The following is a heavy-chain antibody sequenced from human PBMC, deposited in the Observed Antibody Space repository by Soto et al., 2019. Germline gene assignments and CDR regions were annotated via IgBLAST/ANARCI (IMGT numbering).Heavy chain of an antibody. D-gene: IGHD2-21*02. CDR1: GGSFSSGEYY. CDR3: ARLTVVTASYAIDI. Sequence: SETLSLTCTVSGGSFSSGEYYWRWIRQHPGKGLEWIGFIYYSGTTYYNPSLKSRLTISVDTSKKQFSLKLRSVTAADTAVYYCARLTVVTASYAIDIWGQGTMVT. CDR2: IYYSGTT. J-gene: IGHJ3*02. V-gene: IGHV4-31*03.